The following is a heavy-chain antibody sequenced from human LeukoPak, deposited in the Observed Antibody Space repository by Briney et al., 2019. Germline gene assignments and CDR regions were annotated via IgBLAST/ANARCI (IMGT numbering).Heavy chain of an antibody. CDR2: IRSKANSYAT. Sequence: PGGSLRFSGAASGFTFSGSAMHWVRQASGKGLEWVGRIRSKANSYATAYAASVKGRLTISRDDSKNTAYLQMNSLKTEDTAGYYCTRRGEEVPAADFVYWGQGTLVTVSS. J-gene: IGHJ4*02. V-gene: IGHV3-73*01. D-gene: IGHD2-2*01. CDR1: GFTFSGSA. CDR3: TRRGEEVPAADFVY.